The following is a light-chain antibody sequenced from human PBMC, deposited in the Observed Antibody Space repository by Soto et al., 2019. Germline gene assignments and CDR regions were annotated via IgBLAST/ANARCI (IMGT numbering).Light chain of an antibody. V-gene: IGKV2-24*01. Sequence: DIVMTQTPLSSTVTLGQPASISCTSSESLVHSDGNTYLSWLHQRPGQPPRLLIYKISNRFSGDPDRFSGSGAGTDFTLKISRVEAEDVGVYYCMQATPTRFPPYTFGQGTKLEIE. CDR3: MQATPTRFPPYT. CDR2: KIS. CDR1: ESLVHSDGNTY. J-gene: IGKJ2*01.